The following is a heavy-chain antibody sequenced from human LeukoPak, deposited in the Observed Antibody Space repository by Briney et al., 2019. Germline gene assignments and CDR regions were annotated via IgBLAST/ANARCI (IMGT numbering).Heavy chain of an antibody. V-gene: IGHV1-46*01. D-gene: IGHD6-13*01. Sequence: ASVKVSCKASGYTFTSYYMHWVRQAPGQGLEWMGIINPSGGSTSYAQKFQGRVTMTRDMSTSTAYMELRSLRSDDTAVYYCARDRGSSSWTFYYYYYYMDVWGKGTTVTVSS. J-gene: IGHJ6*03. CDR3: ARDRGSSSWTFYYYYYYMDV. CDR2: INPSGGST. CDR1: GYTFTSYY.